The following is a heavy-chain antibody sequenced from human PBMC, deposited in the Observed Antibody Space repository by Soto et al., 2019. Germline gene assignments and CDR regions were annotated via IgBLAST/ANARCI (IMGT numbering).Heavy chain of an antibody. Sequence: EVQLVESGGGLVQPGGSLRLSCAASRFTVSSNYMSWVRQAPGKGLEWVSVIYSGGSTYYADSVKGRFTISRDNSKNTLYLQMNSLRAEDTAVYYCARTLGSSSWYYFDYWGQGTLVTVSS. V-gene: IGHV3-66*01. CDR3: ARTLGSSSWYYFDY. D-gene: IGHD6-13*01. CDR2: IYSGGST. J-gene: IGHJ4*02. CDR1: RFTVSSNY.